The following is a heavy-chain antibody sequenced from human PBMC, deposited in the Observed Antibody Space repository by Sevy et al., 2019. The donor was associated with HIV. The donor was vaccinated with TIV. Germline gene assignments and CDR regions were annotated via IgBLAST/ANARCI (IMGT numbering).Heavy chain of an antibody. J-gene: IGHJ4*02. CDR1: GFTFSSFG. D-gene: IGHD3-22*01. CDR3: ARESYFYDTTTLPENDY. Sequence: GESLKISCAASGFTFSSFGMNWVRQAPGKGLEWISYISHSTNTRLYAASVTGRFSISRDNARNSLYLQMNSLRAEDTAVYYCARESYFYDTTTLPENDYWGRGTLVTVSS. V-gene: IGHV3-48*01. CDR2: ISHSTNTR.